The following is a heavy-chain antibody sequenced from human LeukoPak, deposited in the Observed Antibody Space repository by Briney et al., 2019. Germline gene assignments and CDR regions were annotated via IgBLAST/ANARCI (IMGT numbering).Heavy chain of an antibody. CDR3: ARGHRRSPEWFDP. CDR1: GGTFSCYA. Sequence: SVKVSCKASGGTFSCYAISWVRQAPGQGLEWMGGIIPIFGTVNYAQKFQGRVTITADESTSTAYMELSSLRSEDTAVYYCARGHRRSPEWFDPWGQGTLVTVSS. CDR2: IIPIFGTV. V-gene: IGHV1-69*13. J-gene: IGHJ5*02.